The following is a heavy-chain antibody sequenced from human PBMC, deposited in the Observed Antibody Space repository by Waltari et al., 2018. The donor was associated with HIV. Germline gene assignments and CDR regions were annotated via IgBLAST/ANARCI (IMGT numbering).Heavy chain of an antibody. CDR3: ARGDSNGYYFDY. V-gene: IGHV4-59*01. CDR1: GDSMSGYY. D-gene: IGHD3-22*01. Sequence: QVQLQESGPGLVKPSETLSLTCTVPGDSMSGYYWSWIRQPPGKGLEWIVSRYFGGSSNYNPSRRSRVTISLDTSSNQFSLTVNSVSAADTAIYYCARGDSNGYYFDYWGQGTLVTVSS. J-gene: IGHJ4*02. CDR2: RYFGGSS.